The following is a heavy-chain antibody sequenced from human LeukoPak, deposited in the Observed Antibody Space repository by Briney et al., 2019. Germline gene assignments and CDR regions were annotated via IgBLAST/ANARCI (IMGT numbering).Heavy chain of an antibody. V-gene: IGHV4-61*01. Sequence: PSETLSLTCTVSGGSVSNSLYYWSWNRQPPGKGLEWIGYIYYSGSTNYNPSLKSRVTISIDTSRNQFSLRLNSMTAADTAIYYCARVLRAASWRSYDYWGQGSLVTVSS. CDR2: IYYSGST. J-gene: IGHJ4*02. D-gene: IGHD5-18*01. CDR1: GGSVSNSLYY. CDR3: ARVLRAASWRSYDY.